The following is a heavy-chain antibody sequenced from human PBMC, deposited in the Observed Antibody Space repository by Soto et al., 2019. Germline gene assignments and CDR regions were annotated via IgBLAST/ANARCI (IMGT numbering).Heavy chain of an antibody. CDR1: GGTFSSYT. CDR2: IIPILGIA. Sequence: GASVKVSCKASGGTFSSYTISWVRQAPGQRLEWMGRIIPILGIANYAQKFQGRVTITADKSTSTAYMELSSLRSEDTAVYYCARGPRRAYCSGGSCSLNWFDPWGQGTLVTVSS. V-gene: IGHV1-69*02. J-gene: IGHJ5*02. CDR3: ARGPRRAYCSGGSCSLNWFDP. D-gene: IGHD2-15*01.